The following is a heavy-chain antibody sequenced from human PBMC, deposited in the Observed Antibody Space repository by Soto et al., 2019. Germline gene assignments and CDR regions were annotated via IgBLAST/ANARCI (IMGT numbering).Heavy chain of an antibody. V-gene: IGHV4-59*01. CDR3: ARERIQLWSSRFDP. J-gene: IGHJ5*02. CDR1: GGSISSYY. D-gene: IGHD5-18*01. CDR2: IYYSGST. Sequence: SETLSLTCTVSGGSISSYYWSWIRQPPGKGLEWIGYIYYSGSTNYNPSLKSRVTISVGTSKNQFSLKLSSVTAADTAVYYCARERIQLWSSRFDPWGQGTLVTVSS.